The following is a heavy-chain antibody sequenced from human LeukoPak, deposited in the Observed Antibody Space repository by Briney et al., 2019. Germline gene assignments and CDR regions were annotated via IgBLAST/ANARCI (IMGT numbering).Heavy chain of an antibody. D-gene: IGHD6-6*01. CDR2: IYYSGST. J-gene: IGHJ4*02. CDR1: GGSISSSSYY. V-gene: IGHV4-39*07. CDR3: ARDAVSQEYSSSSGSDY. Sequence: SETLSLTCTVSGGSISSSSYYWGWIRQPPGKGLEWIGSIYYSGSTYYNPSLKSRVTISVDTSKNQFSLKLSSVTAADTAVYYCARDAVSQEYSSSSGSDYWGQGTLVTVSS.